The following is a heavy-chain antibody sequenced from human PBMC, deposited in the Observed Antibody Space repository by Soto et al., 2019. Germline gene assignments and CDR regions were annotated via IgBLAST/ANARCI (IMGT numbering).Heavy chain of an antibody. CDR1: GGSISSGGYY. V-gene: IGHV4-31*03. CDR2: IYYSKST. CDR3: ATSVFP. J-gene: IGHJ5*02. Sequence: QVQLQESGPGLVKPSQTLSLNCTVSGGSISSGGYYWSWIRQHPGKAQEWIGYIYYSKSTYYNPSLKSRVTISLDTSKNQSSLKLTAVNAADMAVYYCATSVFPWGQGTLVTVSS.